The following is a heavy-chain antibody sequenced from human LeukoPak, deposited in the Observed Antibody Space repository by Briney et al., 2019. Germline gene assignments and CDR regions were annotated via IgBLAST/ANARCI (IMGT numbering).Heavy chain of an antibody. CDR2: IYYSGST. V-gene: IGHV4-39*07. Sequence: SETLSLTCTVSGGSISSSSYYWGWIRQPPGKGLEWIGSIYYSGSTYYNPSLKSRVTISVDTSKNQFSLKLSSVTAADTAVYYCARDGDSSGYSVAFDIWGQGTMVTVSS. CDR3: ARDGDSSGYSVAFDI. J-gene: IGHJ3*02. D-gene: IGHD3-22*01. CDR1: GGSISSSSYY.